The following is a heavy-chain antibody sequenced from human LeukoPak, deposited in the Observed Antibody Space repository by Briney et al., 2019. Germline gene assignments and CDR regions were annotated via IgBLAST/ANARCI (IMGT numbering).Heavy chain of an antibody. CDR3: AKGGGYSGYEIFDY. J-gene: IGHJ4*02. V-gene: IGHV3-23*01. CDR1: GFTSSSYA. Sequence: PGGSLRLSCAASGFTSSSYAMSWVRQAPGKGLEWVSAISGSGGSTYYADSVKGRFTISRDNSKNTLYLQMNSLRAEDTAVYYCAKGGGYSGYEIFDYWGQGTLVTVSS. D-gene: IGHD5-12*01. CDR2: ISGSGGST.